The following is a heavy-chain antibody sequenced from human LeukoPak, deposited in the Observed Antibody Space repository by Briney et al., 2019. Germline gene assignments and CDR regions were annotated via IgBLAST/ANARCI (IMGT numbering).Heavy chain of an antibody. J-gene: IGHJ4*02. CDR2: ISYDGSNE. D-gene: IGHD3-10*01. Sequence: PGGSLRLSCADSGFTFSSYGMHWVRQAPGKGLEWVAIISYDGSNEYYADSVKGRFTISRDNSDNTLFLQMNSLRTEDTAVYYCARGNYGSGSYRDYWGQGTLVTVSS. CDR3: ARGNYGSGSYRDY. V-gene: IGHV3-30*03. CDR1: GFTFSSYG.